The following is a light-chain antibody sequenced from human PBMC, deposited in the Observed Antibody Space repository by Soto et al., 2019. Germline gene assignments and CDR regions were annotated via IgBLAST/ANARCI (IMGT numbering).Light chain of an antibody. J-gene: IGKJ1*01. Sequence: AIQMTQSPSSLSASVGDRVTITCRASQDISNDLGWYQQKPGKAPKLLIYAASTLHSGVPSRFSGSGSGTVFTLTISRLPPENFAPYYRLHGYYCPRTFGHGTTVGIQ. CDR1: QDISND. CDR3: LHGYYCPRT. V-gene: IGKV1-6*01. CDR2: AAS.